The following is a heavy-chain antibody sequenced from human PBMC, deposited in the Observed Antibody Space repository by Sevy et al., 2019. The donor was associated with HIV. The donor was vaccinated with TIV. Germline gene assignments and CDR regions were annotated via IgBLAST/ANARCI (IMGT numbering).Heavy chain of an antibody. CDR2: MWYDGNNK. Sequence: GGSLRLSCTASGFTFSSFGIHWVRQAPGKGLEWVALMWYDGNNKYYADSVKGRFTISRDSSKNTLYLQMNNLRAEDTPVYYCASGPSLIVAGAAGYLDYWGQGTLVTVSS. CDR3: ASGPSLIVAGAAGYLDY. J-gene: IGHJ4*02. V-gene: IGHV3-33*01. D-gene: IGHD2-21*01. CDR1: GFTFSSFG.